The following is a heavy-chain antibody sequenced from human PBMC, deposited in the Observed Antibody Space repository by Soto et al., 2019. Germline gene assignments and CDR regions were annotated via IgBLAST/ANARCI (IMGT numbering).Heavy chain of an antibody. CDR1: GGSVSSGSYY. CDR2: IYYSGST. D-gene: IGHD6-19*01. CDR3: ARFQRKVAGRKSDY. V-gene: IGHV4-61*01. Sequence: QVQLQESGPGLVKPSETLSLTCTVSGGSVSSGSYYWSWIRQPPGKGLEWIGYIYYSGSTNYNPSLKSRVTISVDTSKNQFSLKLSSVTAADTAVYYCARFQRKVAGRKSDYWGQGTLVTVSS. J-gene: IGHJ4*02.